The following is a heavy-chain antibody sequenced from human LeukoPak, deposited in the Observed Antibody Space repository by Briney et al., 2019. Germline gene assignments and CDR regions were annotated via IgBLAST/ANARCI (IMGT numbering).Heavy chain of an antibody. Sequence: ASVKVSCKASGYTFTSYYMHWVRQDPGQGLEWMGIINPSGGSTSYAQKFQGRVTMTRDTSTSTVYMELSSLRSEDTAVYYCAKDLSGWFHAFDIWGQGTMVTVSS. V-gene: IGHV1-46*01. CDR1: GYTFTSYY. J-gene: IGHJ3*02. D-gene: IGHD6-19*01. CDR2: INPSGGST. CDR3: AKDLSGWFHAFDI.